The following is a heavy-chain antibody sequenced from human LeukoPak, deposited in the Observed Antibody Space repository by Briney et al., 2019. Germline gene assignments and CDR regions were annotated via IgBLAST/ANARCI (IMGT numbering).Heavy chain of an antibody. Sequence: SETLSLTCAVYGGSFSGYYWSWIRQPPGKGLEWIGEINHSGSTNYNPSLKSRVTISVDTFKNQFSLKLSSVTAADTAVYYCARGEYFDWLYRSQYYFDYWGQGTLVTVSS. J-gene: IGHJ4*02. CDR3: ARGEYFDWLYRSQYYFDY. V-gene: IGHV4-34*01. D-gene: IGHD3-9*01. CDR2: INHSGST. CDR1: GGSFSGYY.